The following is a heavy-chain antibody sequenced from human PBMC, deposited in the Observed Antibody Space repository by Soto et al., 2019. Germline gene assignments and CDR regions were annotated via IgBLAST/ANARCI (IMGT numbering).Heavy chain of an antibody. CDR2: IFHGGNT. D-gene: IGHD2-15*01. CDR3: ARARWYDAFDV. CDR1: GFFIISGNY. V-gene: IGHV4-38-2*02. J-gene: IGHJ3*01. Sequence: SETLSLTCSVSGFFIISGNYWGWIRKPPGKGLEWIGSIFHGGNTYYNPSLRSRVTISVDMSKNQFSLKLNSVTAADTAVYYCARARWYDAFDVWGQGTVVTVSS.